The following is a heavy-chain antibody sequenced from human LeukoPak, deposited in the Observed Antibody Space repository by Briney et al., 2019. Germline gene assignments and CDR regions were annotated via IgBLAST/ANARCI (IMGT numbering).Heavy chain of an antibody. J-gene: IGHJ6*02. D-gene: IGHD6-13*01. V-gene: IGHV4-31*03. Sequence: SQTLSLTCTVSGGSISSGGYYWSWICQHPGKGLEWIGYIYYSGSTYYNPSLKSRVTISVDTSKNQFSLKLSSVTAADTAVYYCARDQAAAGTPGMDVWGQGTTVTVSS. CDR1: GGSISSGGYY. CDR2: IYYSGST. CDR3: ARDQAAAGTPGMDV.